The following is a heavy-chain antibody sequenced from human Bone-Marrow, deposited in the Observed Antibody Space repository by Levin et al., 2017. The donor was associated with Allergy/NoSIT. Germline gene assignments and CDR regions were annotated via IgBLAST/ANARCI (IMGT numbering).Heavy chain of an antibody. CDR2: ISWNGGSI. Sequence: SLKISCTASGFTFNDHAMHWVRQTPGRGLEWVSGISWNGGSIGYADSVKGRFTISRDNANNSLYLQMNSLRTEDTDLYYCAKDIGVRAYCYDYGMDAWGQGTPVTVSS. CDR1: GFTFNDHA. J-gene: IGHJ6*02. CDR3: AKDIGVRAYCYDYGMDA. V-gene: IGHV3-9*01. D-gene: IGHD2-15*01.